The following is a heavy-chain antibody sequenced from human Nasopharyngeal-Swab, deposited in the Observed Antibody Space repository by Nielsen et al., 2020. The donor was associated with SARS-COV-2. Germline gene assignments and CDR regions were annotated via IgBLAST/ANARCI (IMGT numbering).Heavy chain of an antibody. J-gene: IGHJ5*02. CDR2: ISYDGSNK. Sequence: VRQAPGKGLEWVAVISYDGSNKYYADPVKGRFTISRDNSKNTLYLQMNSLRAEDTAVYYCAKDQSINWFDPWGQGTLVTVSS. V-gene: IGHV3-30*18. D-gene: IGHD2-21*01. CDR3: AKDQSINWFDP.